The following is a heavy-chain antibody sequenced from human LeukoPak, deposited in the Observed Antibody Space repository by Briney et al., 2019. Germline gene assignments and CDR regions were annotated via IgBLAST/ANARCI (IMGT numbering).Heavy chain of an antibody. V-gene: IGHV3-23*01. CDR1: GFTFSSYA. Sequence: TGGSLRLSCAASGFTFSSYAMSWVRQAPGKGLEWVSAISGSGGSTYYADSVKGRFTISRDNSKNTLYLQMNSLRAEDTAVYYCAKTEGVAGRFDYWGQGTLVTVSS. CDR3: AKTEGVAGRFDY. D-gene: IGHD6-19*01. CDR2: ISGSGGST. J-gene: IGHJ4*02.